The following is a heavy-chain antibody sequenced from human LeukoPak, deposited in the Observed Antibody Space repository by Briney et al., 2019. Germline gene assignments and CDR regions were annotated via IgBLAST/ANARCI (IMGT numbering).Heavy chain of an antibody. CDR3: ARGDDYSTYFDY. CDR1: GFTVSSNS. Sequence: GGSLRLSCAASGFTVSSNSMTWVCQAPGKGLEWVALIFGGGSRYYADSVKGRFTISRDTSKNKLFIQMNSLRAEDAAVYFCARGDDYSTYFDYWGQGTLVTVSS. V-gene: IGHV3-66*01. D-gene: IGHD5-24*01. CDR2: IFGGGSR. J-gene: IGHJ4*02.